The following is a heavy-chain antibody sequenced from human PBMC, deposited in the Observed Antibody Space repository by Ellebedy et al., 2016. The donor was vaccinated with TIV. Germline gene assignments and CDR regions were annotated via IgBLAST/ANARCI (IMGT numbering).Heavy chain of an antibody. Sequence: MPSETLSLTCAVYGGSFSTHHWGWIRYPPGQGLEWLGQISHSGATDYNPSPKTRVTISVDTSKNQFSLNLSSVTAADTAVYYWARGTRIVGTTTGFPVWGQGTLVTVSS. D-gene: IGHD1-26*01. CDR2: ISHSGAT. J-gene: IGHJ4*02. CDR1: GGSFSTHH. V-gene: IGHV4-34*01. CDR3: ARGTRIVGTTTGFPV.